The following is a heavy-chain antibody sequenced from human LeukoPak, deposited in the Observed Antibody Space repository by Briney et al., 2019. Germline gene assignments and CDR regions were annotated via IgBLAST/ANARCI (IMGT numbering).Heavy chain of an antibody. CDR2: ISYDGSNK. CDR3: ARGRYQLLLFDY. Sequence: PGGSLRLSCAASGFTFSSYGMHWVRQAPGKGLEWVAVISYDGSNKYYADSVKGRFTISRDNSKNSLYLQMNSLRAEDTAVYYCARGRYQLLLFDYWGQGTLVTVSS. V-gene: IGHV3-30*03. D-gene: IGHD2-2*01. J-gene: IGHJ4*02. CDR1: GFTFSSYG.